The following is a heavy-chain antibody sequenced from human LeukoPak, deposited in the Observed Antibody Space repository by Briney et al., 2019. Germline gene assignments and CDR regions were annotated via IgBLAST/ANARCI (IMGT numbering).Heavy chain of an antibody. J-gene: IGHJ4*02. CDR2: MYYSRST. D-gene: IGHD3-10*01. CDR3: ARRWSGENLFDY. V-gene: IGHV4-59*08. CDR1: GGSISGYY. Sequence: SETLSLTCTVSGGSISGYYWSWIRQPPGKGLVWIGYMYYSRSTSYYNPSLKSRVTISVDTPENQFSLKLRSVTAADTAVYYCARRWSGENLFDYWGQGTLVTVSS.